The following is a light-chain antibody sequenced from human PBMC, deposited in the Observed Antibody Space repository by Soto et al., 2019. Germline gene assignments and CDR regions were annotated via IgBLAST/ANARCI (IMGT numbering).Light chain of an antibody. CDR3: YSHTRSDTYV. Sequence: QSVLTQPPSGSGSPGQSVTISWTGTSSDVGSYNRVAWYQQPPGTAPKLMIYEVSNRPSGVPDRFSGSKSGNTASLTISGLQAEDEADYYCYSHTRSDTYVFGTGTKVTVL. CDR1: SSDVGSYNR. J-gene: IGLJ1*01. V-gene: IGLV2-18*02. CDR2: EVS.